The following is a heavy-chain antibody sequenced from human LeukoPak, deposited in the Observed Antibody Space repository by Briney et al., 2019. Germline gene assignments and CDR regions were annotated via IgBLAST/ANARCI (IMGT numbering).Heavy chain of an antibody. CDR3: AKDVVLLWFGELPLNWFDP. CDR2: IRYDGSNK. Sequence: GGSLRLSCAASGFTFSSYAMHWVRQAPGKGLEWVAFIRYDGSNKYYADSVKGRFTISRDNSKNTLYLQMNSLRAEDTAVYYCAKDVVLLWFGELPLNWFDPWGQGTLVTVSS. J-gene: IGHJ5*02. CDR1: GFTFSSYA. D-gene: IGHD3-10*01. V-gene: IGHV3-30*02.